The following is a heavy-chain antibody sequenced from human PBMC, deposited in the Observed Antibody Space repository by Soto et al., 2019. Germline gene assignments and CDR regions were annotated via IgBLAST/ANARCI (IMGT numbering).Heavy chain of an antibody. J-gene: IGHJ4*02. CDR3: ARARGESSGGHFEY. D-gene: IGHD6-19*01. CDR2: VRGSGGRT. CDR1: GITFSNYG. V-gene: IGHV3-23*01. Sequence: EVQLLESGGGLVQPGGSLRLSCAASGITFSNYGMSWVRQAPGQGLEWVSAVRGSGGRTYYADSVKGRFTISRDNSKNTLNLQMDSLRAEDTAVYYCARARGESSGGHFEYWGQGTLVTVSS.